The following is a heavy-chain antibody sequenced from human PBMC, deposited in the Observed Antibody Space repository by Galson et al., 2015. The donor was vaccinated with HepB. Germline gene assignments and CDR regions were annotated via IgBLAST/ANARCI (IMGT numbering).Heavy chain of an antibody. J-gene: IGHJ4*02. V-gene: IGHV1-2*06. CDR3: ARDLRPTNFGVFTLDY. D-gene: IGHD3-3*01. CDR2: INPNGGAT. CDR1: GFTFIGYH. Sequence: SVKVSCKVSGFTFIGYHIHWVRQAPGQGLEWLGRINPNGGATTYAQKFQGRVTLTRTTSSKTAYMELTSLKPDDSAVYYCARDLRPTNFGVFTLDYWGQGSLVTVSS.